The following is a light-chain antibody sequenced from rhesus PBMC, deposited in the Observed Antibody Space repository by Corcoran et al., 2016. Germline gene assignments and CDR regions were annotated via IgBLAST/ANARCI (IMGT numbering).Light chain of an antibody. V-gene: IGKV1-69*01. J-gene: IGKJ4*01. Sequence: DIQMTQSPSSLSASVGDRVTITCRASQGISNWLAWYQQKPGKSPKLLIYRASNLEVGVPSRFSGSGAGTDFTLTISSLQPEDIATYYCQHHDNSPVTFGGGTKVEIK. CDR3: QHHDNSPVT. CDR1: QGISNW. CDR2: RAS.